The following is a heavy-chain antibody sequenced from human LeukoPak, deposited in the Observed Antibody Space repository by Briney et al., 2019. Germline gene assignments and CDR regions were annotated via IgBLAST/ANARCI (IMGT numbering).Heavy chain of an antibody. Sequence: GRSLRLSCAASGFTFSSYAMHWVRQAPGKGLEWVAVISYDGSNKYYADSVKGRFTISRDNSKNTLYLQMNSLRAEDTAVYYCAREGVVASTDDAFDIWGQGTMVTVSS. V-gene: IGHV3-30-3*01. CDR1: GFTFSSYA. J-gene: IGHJ3*02. D-gene: IGHD2-15*01. CDR2: ISYDGSNK. CDR3: AREGVVASTDDAFDI.